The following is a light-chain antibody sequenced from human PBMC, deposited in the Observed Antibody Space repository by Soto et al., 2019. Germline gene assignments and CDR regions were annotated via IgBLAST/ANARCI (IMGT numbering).Light chain of an antibody. J-gene: IGKJ3*01. CDR1: QGISNY. Sequence: DIQMTQSPSSLSASVGDRVTITCRASQGISNYLAWYQQKPGKVPKLLIYAASTLQSGVPSRFSGSGSGTDFTLTISGLQPEDVATYYCQKYISALFTFGPGTKVDIK. V-gene: IGKV1-27*01. CDR2: AAS. CDR3: QKYISALFT.